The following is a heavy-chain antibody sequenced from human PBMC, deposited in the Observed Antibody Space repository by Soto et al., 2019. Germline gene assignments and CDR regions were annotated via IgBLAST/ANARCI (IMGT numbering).Heavy chain of an antibody. CDR3: ASGAAFYYDTSRY. CDR1: GFSFSIHA. D-gene: IGHD3-22*01. V-gene: IGHV3-30*04. J-gene: IGHJ4*02. CDR2: MSPNGKNQ. Sequence: RLSCAAPGFSFSIHALHWIRQAPGEGLEWVAVMSPNGKNQYYADSVKGRFTISRDTSKSTLSLQMTSLRPEDTAVYYCASGAAFYYDTSRYWGQGTLVTVSS.